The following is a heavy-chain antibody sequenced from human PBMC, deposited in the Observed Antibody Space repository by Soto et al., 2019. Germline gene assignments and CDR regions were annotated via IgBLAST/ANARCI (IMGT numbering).Heavy chain of an antibody. Sequence: QVQLVESGGGVVQPGRSLRLSCAASGFTFSSYGMHWVRQAPGKGLEWVAVIWYDGSNKYYADSVKGRFTISRDNSENTLYLQMNSLGAEDTAVYYCAREEYYGSGSYGPYYYGMDVWGQGTTVTVSS. CDR2: IWYDGSNK. D-gene: IGHD3-10*01. V-gene: IGHV3-33*01. CDR3: AREEYYGSGSYGPYYYGMDV. CDR1: GFTFSSYG. J-gene: IGHJ6*02.